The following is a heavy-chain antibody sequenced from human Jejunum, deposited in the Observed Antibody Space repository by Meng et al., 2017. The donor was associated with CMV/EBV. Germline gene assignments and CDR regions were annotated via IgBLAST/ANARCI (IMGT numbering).Heavy chain of an antibody. J-gene: IGHJ4*02. CDR3: ARDADFWSGSDY. Sequence: SGFSFSNFWISWIRQAPGKGLEWVANINQDGSDKYYADSVTGRFTISRDNAENSLYLQMNSLRVEDTAVYYCARDADFWSGSDYWGQGTLVTVSS. V-gene: IGHV3-7*01. D-gene: IGHD3-3*01. CDR2: INQDGSDK. CDR1: GFSFSNFW.